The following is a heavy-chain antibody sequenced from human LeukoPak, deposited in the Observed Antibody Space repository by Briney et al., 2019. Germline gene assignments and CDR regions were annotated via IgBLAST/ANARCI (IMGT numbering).Heavy chain of an antibody. J-gene: IGHJ4*02. CDR3: ARVDRAVAGYDY. V-gene: IGHV4-38-2*02. CDR1: GYSISSDYY. D-gene: IGHD6-19*01. Sequence: SETLSLTCTVSGYSISSDYYWGWIRQPPGKGLEWIGSINHSGSTYYNPSLKSRVTISVDRSKNQFSLKLSSVTAADTAVYYCARVDRAVAGYDYWGQGTLVTVSS. CDR2: INHSGST.